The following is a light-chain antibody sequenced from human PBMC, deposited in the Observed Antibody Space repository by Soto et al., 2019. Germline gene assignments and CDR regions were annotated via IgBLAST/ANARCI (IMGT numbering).Light chain of an antibody. V-gene: IGLV1-51*02. Sequence: QSVLTQPPSVSAAPGQTVTISCSGSSSNIGKNYVAWYQQLPGTAPKLLIYENDKRSSGIPDRFSGSKSGTSATLGITGLQTGDEADYYCGTWDSDLTAVFGGGTKLTVL. J-gene: IGLJ2*01. CDR2: END. CDR3: GTWDSDLTAV. CDR1: SSNIGKNY.